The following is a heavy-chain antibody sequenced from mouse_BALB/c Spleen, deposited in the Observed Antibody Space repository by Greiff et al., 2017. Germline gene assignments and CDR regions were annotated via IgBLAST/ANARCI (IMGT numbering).Heavy chain of an antibody. D-gene: IGHD2-14*01. CDR3: NGYNGYAMDY. J-gene: IGHJ4*01. CDR1: GFNIKDYY. Sequence: EVQLQQSGAELVRSGASVKLSCTASGFNIKDYYMHWVKQRPEQGLEWIGWIDPENGDTEYAPKFQGKATMTADTSSNTAYLQLSSLTSEDTAVYYCNGYNGYAMDYWGQGTSGTVSS. CDR2: IDPENGDT. V-gene: IGHV14-4*02.